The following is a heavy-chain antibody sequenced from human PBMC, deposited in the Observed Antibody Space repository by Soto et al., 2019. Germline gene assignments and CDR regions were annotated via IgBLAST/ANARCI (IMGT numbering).Heavy chain of an antibody. J-gene: IGHJ4*02. CDR3: AKSPIFSTQANFDY. CDR1: GFTFSSYA. V-gene: IGHV3-23*01. D-gene: IGHD3-9*01. Sequence: EVQLLESGGGLVQPGGSLRLSCAASGFTFSSYAMSWVRQAPGKGLEWVSTVSGSRLMVAEVTYYADSARGRFTISRDNSKNTLYLQMNSLRAEDTAIYYCAKSPIFSTQANFDYWGQGTLVTVSS. CDR2: VSGSRLMVAEVT.